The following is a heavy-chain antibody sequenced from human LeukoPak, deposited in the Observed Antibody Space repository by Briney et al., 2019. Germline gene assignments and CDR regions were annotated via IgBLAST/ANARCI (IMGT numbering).Heavy chain of an antibody. CDR2: INPNSGGT. J-gene: IGHJ4*02. V-gene: IGHV1-2*02. CDR1: GYTSTGYY. Sequence: ASVKVSCKASGYTSTGYYMHWVRQAPGQGLEWMGWINPNSGGTNYAQKFQGRVTMTRDTSISTAYMELSRLRSDDTAVYYCARVYQYYDFWSGYLPIFDYWGQGTLVTVSS. D-gene: IGHD3-3*01. CDR3: ARVYQYYDFWSGYLPIFDY.